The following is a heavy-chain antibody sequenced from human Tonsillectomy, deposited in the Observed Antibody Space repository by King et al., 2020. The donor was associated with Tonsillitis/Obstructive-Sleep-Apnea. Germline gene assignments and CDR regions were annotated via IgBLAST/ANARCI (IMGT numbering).Heavy chain of an antibody. CDR1: GFTFSTYW. CDR3: AREGSTAGDY. Sequence: QLVQSGGGLVQPGGSLRLSCAASGFTFSTYWMSWVRQAPGKGLELVANIKQDGSEKHYVDSVRGRFTISRDNAKNSLYLQMSSLRAEDTAVYYCAREGSTAGDYWGQGTLVTVSS. V-gene: IGHV3-7*01. D-gene: IGHD5/OR15-5a*01. J-gene: IGHJ4*02. CDR2: IKQDGSEK.